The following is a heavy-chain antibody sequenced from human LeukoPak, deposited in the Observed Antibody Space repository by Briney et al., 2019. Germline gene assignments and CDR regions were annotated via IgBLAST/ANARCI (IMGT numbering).Heavy chain of an antibody. J-gene: IGHJ4*02. Sequence: GGSLRLSCAASGFTFSSYNMNWVRQAPGKGLEWVSYISGRGNTIKYADSVKGRFTISRDNGKNSLYLHMSSLRAEDTAVYYCARDPPAIKDFDYWGQGTQVTVSS. V-gene: IGHV3-48*04. CDR1: GFTFSSYN. CDR2: ISGRGNTI. CDR3: ARDPPAIKDFDY.